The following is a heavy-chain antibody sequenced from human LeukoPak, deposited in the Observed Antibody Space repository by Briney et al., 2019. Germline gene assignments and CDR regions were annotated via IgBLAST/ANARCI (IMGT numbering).Heavy chain of an antibody. CDR3: ARAYDSSSSFDY. V-gene: IGHV3-21*01. J-gene: IGHJ4*02. CDR1: GFTFSSYS. CDR2: ISISRSYM. Sequence: GGSLRLSCAASGFTFSSYSMNWVRRAPGKGLEWVSSISISRSYMYYADSVKGRFTISRDNAKNSLYLQMNSLRAEDTAVYYCARAYDSSSSFDYWGRGTLVTVSS. D-gene: IGHD3-22*01.